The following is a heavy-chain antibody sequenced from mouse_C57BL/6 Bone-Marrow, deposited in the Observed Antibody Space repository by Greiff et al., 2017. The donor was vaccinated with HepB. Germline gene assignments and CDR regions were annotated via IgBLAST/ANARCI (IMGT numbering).Heavy chain of an antibody. CDR2: IDPSDSET. Sequence: QVQLQQPGAELVRPGSSVKLSCKASGYTFTSYWMHWVKQRPIQGLEWIGNIDPSDSETHYNQKFKDKATLTVDKSSSTAYMQLSSLTSEESAVYYCARIHDGYYAMDYWGQGTSVTVSS. V-gene: IGHV1-52*01. J-gene: IGHJ4*01. CDR1: GYTFTSYW. D-gene: IGHD2-3*01. CDR3: ARIHDGYYAMDY.